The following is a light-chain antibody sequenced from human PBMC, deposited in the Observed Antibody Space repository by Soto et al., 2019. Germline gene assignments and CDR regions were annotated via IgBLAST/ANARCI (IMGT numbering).Light chain of an antibody. CDR3: QQYNNWPPDRT. CDR1: QSVGGN. CDR2: GAS. V-gene: IGKV3-15*01. J-gene: IGKJ1*01. Sequence: EIVMTQSPATLSVSPGERATLSCMAIQSVGGNLDWYQQKPGQAPRLLIYGASTRATGIPARFSGSGSGTEFTLTISSLQSEDFAIYFCQQYNNWPPDRTFGQGTKVEIK.